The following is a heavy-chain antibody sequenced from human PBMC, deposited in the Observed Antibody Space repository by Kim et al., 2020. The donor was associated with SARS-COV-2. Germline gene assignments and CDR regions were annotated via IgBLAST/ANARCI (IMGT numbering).Heavy chain of an antibody. D-gene: IGHD6-6*01. CDR3: ARDFVPSNPYYGMDV. Sequence: ASVKVSCKASGYTFTGYYMHWVRQAPGQGLEWMGWINPNSGGKNYAQKFQGRVTMTRDTSISTAYMELSRLRSDDTAVYYCARDFVPSNPYYGMDVWGQGTTVTVSS. CDR2: INPNSGGK. J-gene: IGHJ6*02. CDR1: GYTFTGYY. V-gene: IGHV1-2*02.